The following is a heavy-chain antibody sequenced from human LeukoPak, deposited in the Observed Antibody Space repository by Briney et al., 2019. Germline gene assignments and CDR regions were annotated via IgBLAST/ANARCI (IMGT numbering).Heavy chain of an antibody. Sequence: PSETLSLTCTVSGGSISSYYWSWIRQPPGKGLEWIGYIYYSGSTNYNPSLKSRVTISVDTSKNQFSLKLSSVTAAATAEYYCARRGILTGYYFFDYWGQGTLVTVSS. CDR2: IYYSGST. CDR3: ARRGILTGYYFFDY. CDR1: GGSISSYY. J-gene: IGHJ4*02. V-gene: IGHV4-59*08. D-gene: IGHD3-9*01.